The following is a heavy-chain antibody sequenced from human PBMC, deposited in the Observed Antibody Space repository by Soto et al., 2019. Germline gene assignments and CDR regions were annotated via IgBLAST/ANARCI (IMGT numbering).Heavy chain of an antibody. Sequence: GASVKVSCKASGGTFSSYTISWVRQAPGQGLEWMGRIIPILGIANYAQKFQGRVTITADKSTSTAYMELSSLRSEDTAVYYCAREDSELRDNNWFDPWGQGTLVTVSS. J-gene: IGHJ5*02. CDR3: AREDSELRDNNWFDP. V-gene: IGHV1-69*04. D-gene: IGHD1-26*01. CDR2: IIPILGIA. CDR1: GGTFSSYT.